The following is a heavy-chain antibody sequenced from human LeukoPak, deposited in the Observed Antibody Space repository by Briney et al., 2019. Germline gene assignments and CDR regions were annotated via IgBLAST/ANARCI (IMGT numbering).Heavy chain of an antibody. Sequence: PAETLSLTCTVSAGSVSSGSYYWSWIRQPPGKGREWIGYIDDGGITNYKPSLKSAVSISVDTSKSQFSLKLSSVTAAATAVYYCAGDFSVYYGSGAPGGFVPWGPGTLVTVSS. D-gene: IGHD3-10*01. CDR2: IDDGGIT. V-gene: IGHV4-61*01. CDR1: AGSVSSGSYY. J-gene: IGHJ5*02. CDR3: AGDFSVYYGSGAPGGFVP.